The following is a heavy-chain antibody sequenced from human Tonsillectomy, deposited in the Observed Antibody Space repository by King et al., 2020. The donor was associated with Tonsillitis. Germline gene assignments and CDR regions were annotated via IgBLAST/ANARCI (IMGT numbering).Heavy chain of an antibody. CDR3: ARGGELILVSYPILGFDY. Sequence: QRQLVQSGAEVKKPGASVKVSCKASGYTFTGYYMHWVRQAPGQGLEWMGWINPNSGGTNYAQKFQGRVTMTRETSISTAYMELSRLRSDDTAVYYCARGGELILVSYPILGFDYWGQGTLVTVSS. CDR1: GYTFTGYY. D-gene: IGHD1-26*01. V-gene: IGHV1-2*02. CDR2: INPNSGGT. J-gene: IGHJ4*02.